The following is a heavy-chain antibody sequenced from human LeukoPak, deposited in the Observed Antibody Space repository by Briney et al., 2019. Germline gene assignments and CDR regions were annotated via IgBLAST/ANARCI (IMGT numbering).Heavy chain of an antibody. CDR2: IWFDGSNK. J-gene: IGHJ4*02. CDR3: ARETEMANLDY. D-gene: IGHD5-24*01. CDR1: GFTFSGFG. Sequence: GRSLRLSCAASGFTFSGFGMHWVRQAPGKGLEWVAVIWFDGSNKYYADSVKGRFTISRDNSKNTLYLQMNSLRAEDTAVYYCARETEMANLDYWGQGTLVTVSS. V-gene: IGHV3-33*01.